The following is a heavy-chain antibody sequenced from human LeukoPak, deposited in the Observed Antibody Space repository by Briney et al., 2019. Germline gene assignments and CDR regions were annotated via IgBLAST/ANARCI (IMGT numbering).Heavy chain of an antibody. J-gene: IGHJ4*02. Sequence: GGSLRLSCAASGFTFSSYSMHWVRQAPGKGLEWVAVISFDGSNKYYADSVEGRFTISRDNSRNTLFLQMNSLRAEDTAVFYCAREDGHKFDYWGQGTLVTVSS. V-gene: IGHV3-30-3*01. CDR3: AREDGHKFDY. D-gene: IGHD5-24*01. CDR1: GFTFSSYS. CDR2: ISFDGSNK.